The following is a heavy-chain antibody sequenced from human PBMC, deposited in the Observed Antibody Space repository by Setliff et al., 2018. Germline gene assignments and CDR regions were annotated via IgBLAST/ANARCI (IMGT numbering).Heavy chain of an antibody. J-gene: IGHJ5*02. CDR3: ARGYCNSAGCFFAGWFDP. CDR1: GGSFSGYY. CDR2: INHTGST. Sequence: SETLSLTCAVYGGSFSGYYWSWIRQPPGKGLELIGEINHTGSTNYNPSLKSRVTISVDTSKNQFSLRLSSVTAADTAVYYCARGYCNSAGCFFAGWFDPWGQGTLVTVPQ. D-gene: IGHD2-2*01. V-gene: IGHV4-34*01.